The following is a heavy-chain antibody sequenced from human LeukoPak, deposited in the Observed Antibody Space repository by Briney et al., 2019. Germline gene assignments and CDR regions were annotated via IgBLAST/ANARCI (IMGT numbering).Heavy chain of an antibody. D-gene: IGHD4-17*01. J-gene: IGHJ4*02. CDR2: ISYDGSNK. CDR3: AGLTTVTTGQGY. V-gene: IGHV3-30-3*01. Sequence: GGSLRLSCAASGFTFSSYAMHWVRQAPGKGLEWVAVISYDGSNKYYADSVKGRFTISRDNSKNTLYLQMNSLRAEDTAVYYCAGLTTVTTGQGYWGQGTLVTVSS. CDR1: GFTFSSYA.